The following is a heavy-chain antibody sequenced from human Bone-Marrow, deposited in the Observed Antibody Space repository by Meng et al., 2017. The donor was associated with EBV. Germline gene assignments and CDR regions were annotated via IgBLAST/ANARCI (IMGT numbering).Heavy chain of an antibody. CDR3: AKGSDSNGYPYRDFDY. J-gene: IGHJ4*02. CDR2: ISGSGGST. CDR1: GFTFSSYA. D-gene: IGHD3-22*01. Sequence: EVQLLESGGGLVQPGGSLRLSCAASGFTFSSYAMSWVRQAPGKGLEWVSAISGSGGSTYYADSVKGRFTISRDNSKNTLYLQMNSLRAEDTAVFYCAKGSDSNGYPYRDFDYWGQGTLVTVSS. V-gene: IGHV3-23*01.